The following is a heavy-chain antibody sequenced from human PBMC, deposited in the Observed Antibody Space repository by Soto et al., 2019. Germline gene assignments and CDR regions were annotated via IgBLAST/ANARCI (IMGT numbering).Heavy chain of an antibody. CDR1: GFTFSSYA. Sequence: PGGSLRLSCAASGFTFSSYAMSWVRQAPGKGLEWVSAISGSGGSTYYADSVKGRFTISRDNSKNTLYLQMNSLRAEDTVVYYCAKVDYGDYSHFDYWGQGTLVTVSS. V-gene: IGHV3-23*01. CDR2: ISGSGGST. D-gene: IGHD4-17*01. J-gene: IGHJ4*02. CDR3: AKVDYGDYSHFDY.